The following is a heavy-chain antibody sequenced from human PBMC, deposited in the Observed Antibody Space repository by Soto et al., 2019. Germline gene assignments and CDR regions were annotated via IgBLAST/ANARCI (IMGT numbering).Heavy chain of an antibody. D-gene: IGHD3-10*01. V-gene: IGHV4-31*03. Sequence: QVQLQESGPGLVKPSQTLSLTCTVSGGSISSVGYYWSWIRQHPGKGLEWIGYIYYSGSTYYNPSLKSRVTISVDPSKNQFSLKLSSVTAADTAVYYCARAAWFRELYHYWGQGTLVTVSS. CDR2: IYYSGST. CDR1: GGSISSVGYY. CDR3: ARAAWFRELYHY. J-gene: IGHJ4*02.